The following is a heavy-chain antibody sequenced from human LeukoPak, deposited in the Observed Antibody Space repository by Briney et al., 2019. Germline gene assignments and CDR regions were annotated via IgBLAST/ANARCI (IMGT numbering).Heavy chain of an antibody. D-gene: IGHD6-6*01. V-gene: IGHV3-48*03. CDR2: ISSSGSTI. J-gene: IGHJ6*02. CDR1: GFTLSSYE. CDR3: AREGSNSQGYYYGMDV. Sequence: GGSLRLSCAASGFTLSSYEMSWVRQAPGKGLECVSYISSSGSTIYYADSVKGRFTISRDNAKSPLYLQMNSLRAEDTAVYYCAREGSNSQGYYYGMDVWGQGTTVTVSS.